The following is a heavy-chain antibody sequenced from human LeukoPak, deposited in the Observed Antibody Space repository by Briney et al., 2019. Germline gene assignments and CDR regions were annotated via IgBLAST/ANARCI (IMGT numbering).Heavy chain of an antibody. V-gene: IGHV4-59*01. J-gene: IGHJ4*02. D-gene: IGHD2-21*02. CDR2: IYYSGST. Sequence: SETLSLTCAVTGGSISSYYWSWIRQPPGKGLEWIGYIYYSGSTNYNPSLKSRVTISVDTSKNQFSLKLSSVTAADTAVYYCPRDRDGYYFDYWGQGTLVTVSS. CDR1: GGSISSYY. CDR3: PRDRDGYYFDY.